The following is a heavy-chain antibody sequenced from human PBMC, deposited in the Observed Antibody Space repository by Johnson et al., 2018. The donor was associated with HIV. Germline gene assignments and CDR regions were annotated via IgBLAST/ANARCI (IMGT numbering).Heavy chain of an antibody. CDR1: GFTFSSYG. J-gene: IGHJ3*02. CDR2: IRYDGSNK. CDR3: AKDQHYYDSRNGGAFDI. Sequence: QVQLVESGGGVVQPGGSLRLSCAASGFTFSSYGMHWVRQAPGKGLEWVEFIRYDGSNKNYVDSVKGRFTISRDNSKNTLYLQMNSLRAEDTAVYYCAKDQHYYDSRNGGAFDIWGQGEMVTVSS. V-gene: IGHV3-30*02. D-gene: IGHD3-22*01.